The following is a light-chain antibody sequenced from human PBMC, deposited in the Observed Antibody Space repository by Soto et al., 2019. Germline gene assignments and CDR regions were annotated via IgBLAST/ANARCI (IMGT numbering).Light chain of an antibody. CDR1: QNIRDH. V-gene: IGKV1-39*01. CDR2: YAS. J-gene: IGKJ2*01. CDR3: QLSYSFPRT. Sequence: DIQMTQSPSSLSESVGDRVIITCRASQNIRDHLNWYQQRQGKSPNLLIYYASSLQRGVPSRFSGFGSGTDFTLTISTLQPEDFATYLWQLSYSFPRTFGQETKVEI.